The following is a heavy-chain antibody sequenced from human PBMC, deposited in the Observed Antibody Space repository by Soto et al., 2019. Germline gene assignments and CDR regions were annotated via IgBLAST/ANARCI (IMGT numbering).Heavy chain of an antibody. D-gene: IGHD1-26*01. V-gene: IGHV4-59*01. CDR2: IYYSGST. CDR1: GGSTSSYY. J-gene: IGHJ6*02. Sequence: TLSLTCTVSGGSTSSYYWSWIRQPPGKGLEWIGYIYYSGSTNYNPSLKSRVTISVDTSKNQFSLKLSSVTAADTAVYYCAREDRVGATPDHYYYGMDVWGQGTTVTVSS. CDR3: AREDRVGATPDHYYYGMDV.